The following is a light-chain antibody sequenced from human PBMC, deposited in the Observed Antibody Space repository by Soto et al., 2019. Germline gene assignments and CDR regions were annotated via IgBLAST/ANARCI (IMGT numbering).Light chain of an antibody. CDR1: SSDVGGYHY. CDR3: SSYAGSNNLV. Sequence: QSVLTQPPSASGSPGQSVTITCTGTSSDVGGYHYVSWYQQHPGKAPKLMIHEVTKRPSGVPDRFSGSKSGNTASLTVSGFQGEDEADYYCSSYAGSNNLVFGGGTKLTVL. V-gene: IGLV2-8*01. CDR2: EVT. J-gene: IGLJ2*01.